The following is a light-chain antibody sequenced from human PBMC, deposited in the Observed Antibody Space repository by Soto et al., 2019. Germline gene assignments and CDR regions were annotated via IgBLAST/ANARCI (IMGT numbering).Light chain of an antibody. CDR3: QQYVTSPWT. CDR1: QSVGSNY. J-gene: IGKJ1*01. CDR2: GAS. Sequence: EIVLTQSPGTLSLSPGERATLSCRASQSVGSNYLAWYQQKPGQAPRLLIYGASSRATGIPDRFSGSGSGTDFTLTISRLEPEDCAVYYCQQYVTSPWTFGQGTKVEIK. V-gene: IGKV3-20*01.